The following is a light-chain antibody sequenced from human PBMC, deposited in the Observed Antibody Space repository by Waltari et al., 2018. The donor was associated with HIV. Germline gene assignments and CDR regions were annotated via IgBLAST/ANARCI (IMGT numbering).Light chain of an antibody. CDR1: SSTIGAGYD. CDR2: ANI. V-gene: IGLV1-40*01. Sequence: QSVLTQPPSVSGAPGQRVTISCTGSSSTIGAGYDVHWYQQLPGPAPKLLIYANINRPSGVPDRFSGSKSGSSASLAITGLQAEDEAHYYCQSFDSSLTTSGVIFGGGTKLTVL. J-gene: IGLJ2*01. CDR3: QSFDSSLTTSGVI.